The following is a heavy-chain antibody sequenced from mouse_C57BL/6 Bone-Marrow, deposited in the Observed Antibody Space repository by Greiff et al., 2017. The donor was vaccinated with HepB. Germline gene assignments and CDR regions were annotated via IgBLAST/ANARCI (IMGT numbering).Heavy chain of an antibody. J-gene: IGHJ2*01. CDR2: IDPENGDT. Sequence: EVQLVESGAELVRPGASVKLSCTASGFNIKDYYMHWVKQRPEQGLEWIGWIDPENGDTEYASKFQGKATITADTSSNTAYLQLSSLTSEDTAVYYCTTKEFDYWGQGTTLTVSS. V-gene: IGHV14-4*01. CDR1: GFNIKDYY. CDR3: TTKEFDY.